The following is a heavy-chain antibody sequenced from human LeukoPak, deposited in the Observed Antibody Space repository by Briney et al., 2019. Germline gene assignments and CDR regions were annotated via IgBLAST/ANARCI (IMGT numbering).Heavy chain of an antibody. CDR1: GYSFTSYW. D-gene: IGHD2-15*01. V-gene: IGHV5-51*01. CDR2: IYPGDCDT. CDR3: ARQGGSRGIVVDNKPHAFDI. Sequence: SLKISCRGSGYSFTSYWIGWVRQMPGKGLEWMVVIYPGDCDTSYSPSFQGQVTISADKSISTSYLQWSSVKSSDTAMYYCARQGGSRGIVVDNKPHAFDIWGQGTMVTVSS. J-gene: IGHJ3*02.